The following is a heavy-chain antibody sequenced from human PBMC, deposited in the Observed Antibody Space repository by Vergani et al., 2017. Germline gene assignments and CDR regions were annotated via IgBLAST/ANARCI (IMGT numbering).Heavy chain of an antibody. CDR3: ARDNGRYCSSTSCYTILYYYYGMDV. CDR2: ISYDGSNK. J-gene: IGHJ6*02. Sequence: VQLVESGGGVVQPGRSLRLSCAASGFTFSSYGMHWVRQAPGKGLEWVAVISYDGSNKYYADSVKGRFTISRDNAKNSLYLQMNSLRAEDTAVYYCARDNGRYCSSTSCYTILYYYYGMDVWGQGTTVTVSS. CDR1: GFTFSSYG. D-gene: IGHD2-2*02. V-gene: IGHV3-30*03.